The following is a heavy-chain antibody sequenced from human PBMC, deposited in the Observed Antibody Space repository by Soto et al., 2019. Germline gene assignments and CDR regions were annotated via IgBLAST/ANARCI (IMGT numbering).Heavy chain of an antibody. Sequence: PSETLSLTCTVSGGSISSSSYYWGWIRQPPGKGLEWIGSIYYSGSTYYNPSLKSRVTISVDTSKNQFSLKLSSVTAADTAVYYFARSWRLSPADSSSFWFDPWGQGTLVTVSS. D-gene: IGHD6-6*01. V-gene: IGHV4-39*01. J-gene: IGHJ5*02. CDR3: ARSWRLSPADSSSFWFDP. CDR2: IYYSGST. CDR1: GGSISSSSYY.